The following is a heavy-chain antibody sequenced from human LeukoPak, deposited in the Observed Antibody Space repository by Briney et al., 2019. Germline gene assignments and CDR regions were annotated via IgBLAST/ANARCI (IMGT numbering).Heavy chain of an antibody. CDR2: INSDGSST. V-gene: IGHV3-74*01. CDR3: IRDFRSADL. Sequence: PGGSLRLSCAASGFTFSNYWMHWVRHAPGKGLVWVSRINSDGSSTTYADSVKGRFTISRDNAKNTLYLQMNSLSVEDTATYYCIRDFRSADLWGQGTLVTVTS. CDR1: GFTFSNYW. J-gene: IGHJ5*02.